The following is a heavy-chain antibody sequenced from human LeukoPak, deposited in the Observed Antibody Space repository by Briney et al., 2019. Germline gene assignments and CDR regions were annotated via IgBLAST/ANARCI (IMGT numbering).Heavy chain of an antibody. CDR3: ASNLYGSGNYFAY. V-gene: IGHV4-38-2*02. CDR1: GYSISSGYY. D-gene: IGHD3-10*01. J-gene: IGHJ4*02. Sequence: PSETLSLTCTVSGYSISSGYYWGWIRPPPGKGLEWIAIIYHSGTTYYNPSLKRRVTISVDTSKNQFSLKLSSVTAADTAFYYCASNLYGSGNYFAYWGQGTLVTVSS. CDR2: IYHSGTT.